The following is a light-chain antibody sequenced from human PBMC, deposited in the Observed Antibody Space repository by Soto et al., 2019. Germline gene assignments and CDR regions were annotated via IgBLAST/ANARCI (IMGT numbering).Light chain of an antibody. CDR2: DAS. Sequence: DIQMTQSPSTLSAFVGDRVTITCGSSQNINRWLAWFQQKPGKAPKLLIYDASTLKSGVPSRLSGSGYGTELTITISSMKNDDFATYYCQQYNSYSGTFGQGTKVDIK. CDR1: QNINRW. CDR3: QQYNSYSGT. J-gene: IGKJ1*01. V-gene: IGKV1-5*01.